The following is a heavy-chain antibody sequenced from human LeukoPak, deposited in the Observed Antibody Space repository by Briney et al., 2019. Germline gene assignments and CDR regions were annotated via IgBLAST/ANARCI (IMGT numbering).Heavy chain of an antibody. Sequence: SETLSLTCAVYGGSFSGYYWSWIRQPPEKGLEWIGEIHHSGSTHYNPSLKSRVTMSVDTSKNQFSLKLSSVTALDTAVYYCARRARGYYYMDVWGKGTTVTVSS. CDR3: ARRARGYYYMDV. CDR2: IHHSGST. D-gene: IGHD3-10*01. V-gene: IGHV4-34*01. CDR1: GGSFSGYY. J-gene: IGHJ6*03.